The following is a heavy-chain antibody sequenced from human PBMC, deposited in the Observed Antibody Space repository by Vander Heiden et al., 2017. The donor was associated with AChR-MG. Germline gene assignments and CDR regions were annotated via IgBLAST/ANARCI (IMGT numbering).Heavy chain of an antibody. V-gene: IGHV3-48*03. D-gene: IGHD6-6*01. CDR1: GFTCRSYE. J-gene: IGHJ6*03. CDR2: ISSSGSTI. CDR3: AREPISSSSAFYYMDV. Sequence: EVQLVESGGGLVQPGGSLRLSCAASGFTCRSYEMNWVRQAPGKGLEWVSYISSSGSTIYYADSVKGRFTISRDNAKNSLYLQMNSLRAEDTAVYYCAREPISSSSAFYYMDVWGKGTTVTVSS.